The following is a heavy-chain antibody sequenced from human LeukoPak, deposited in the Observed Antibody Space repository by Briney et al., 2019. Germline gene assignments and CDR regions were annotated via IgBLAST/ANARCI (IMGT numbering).Heavy chain of an antibody. CDR2: MSAYNGNT. V-gene: IGHV1-18*01. CDR3: AGVLGGYDLQN. J-gene: IGHJ4*02. D-gene: IGHD5-12*01. Sequence: ASVKASCKASGYTFTSYRISWVRHAPGQGLEWMGWMSAYNGNTNYAQKLQGRVTMTTDTSTSTAYMELRSLRSDDTAVYDCAGVLGGYDLQNWGQGTLVTVSS. CDR1: GYTFTSYR.